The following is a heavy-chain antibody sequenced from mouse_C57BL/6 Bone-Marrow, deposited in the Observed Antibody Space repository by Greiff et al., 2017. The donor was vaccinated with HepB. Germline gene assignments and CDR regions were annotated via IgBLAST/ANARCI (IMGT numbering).Heavy chain of an antibody. Sequence: EVQLQQSGPELVKPGASVKIPCKASGYTFTDYNMDWVKQSHGKSLEWIGDINPNNGGTIYNQKFKGKATLTVDKSSSTAYMELRSLTSEDTAVYYCARGGSSGYNWFAYWGQGTLVTVSA. V-gene: IGHV1-18*01. CDR2: INPNNGGT. CDR1: GYTFTDYN. CDR3: ARGGSSGYNWFAY. J-gene: IGHJ3*01. D-gene: IGHD3-2*02.